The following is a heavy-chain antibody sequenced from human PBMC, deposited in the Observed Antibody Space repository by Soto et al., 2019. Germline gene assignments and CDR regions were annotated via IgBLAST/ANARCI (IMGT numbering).Heavy chain of an antibody. J-gene: IGHJ3*02. CDR2: IIPIFGTA. CDR3: ARGRTRDDWEFDAFDI. CDR1: GGTFSSYA. Sequence: QVQLVQPGAEVKKPGSSVKVSCKASGGTFSSYAISWVRQAPGQGLEWMGGIIPIFGTANYAQKFQGRVTITADESTSTAYMELSSLRSEDTAVYYCARGRTRDDWEFDAFDIWGQGTMVTVSS. D-gene: IGHD3-10*01. V-gene: IGHV1-69*12.